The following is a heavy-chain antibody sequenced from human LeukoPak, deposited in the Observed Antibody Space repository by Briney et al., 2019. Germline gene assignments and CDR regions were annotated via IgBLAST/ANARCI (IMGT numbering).Heavy chain of an antibody. J-gene: IGHJ3*02. Sequence: ASVKVSCKASGYTFTSYYMHWVRQAPGQGLEWMGIINPSGGSTSYAQKFQGRVTMTRDMSTSTVYMELSSLRSEDTAVYYCARDRSGSNHRGAFDIWGQGTMVTVSS. D-gene: IGHD1-26*01. CDR3: ARDRSGSNHRGAFDI. CDR1: GYTFTSYY. V-gene: IGHV1-46*01. CDR2: INPSGGST.